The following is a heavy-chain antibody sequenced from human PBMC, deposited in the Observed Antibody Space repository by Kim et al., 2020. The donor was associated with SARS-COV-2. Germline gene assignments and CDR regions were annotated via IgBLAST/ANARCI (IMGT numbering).Heavy chain of an antibody. D-gene: IGHD2-15*01. CDR2: ISWNSGSM. J-gene: IGHJ3*02. CDR1: GFTLGDYS. V-gene: IGHV3-9*01. Sequence: GGSLRLSCAASGFTLGDYSMHWVRQAPGKGLEWVSGISWNSGSMGYAVSVKGRFTISRDNAKNSLYLQMNSLRPEDTAFYYCAKDITRGGGIFDIWGQGTLVTVSS. CDR3: AKDITRGGGIFDI.